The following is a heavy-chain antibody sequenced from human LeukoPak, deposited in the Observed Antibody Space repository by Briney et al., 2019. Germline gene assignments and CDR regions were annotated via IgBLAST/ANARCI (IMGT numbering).Heavy chain of an antibody. D-gene: IGHD3-22*01. J-gene: IGHJ3*02. CDR1: GFTFSSYG. CDR3: GSPLDSGGSFDI. CDR2: ISYDGSNK. V-gene: IGHV3-30*03. Sequence: GGSLRLSCAASGFTFSSYGMHWVRQAPGKGLEWVAVISYDGSNKYYADSVKGRFTISRDNSKNTLYLQMNSLRAEDTAVYYCGSPLDSGGSFDIWGQGTMVTVSS.